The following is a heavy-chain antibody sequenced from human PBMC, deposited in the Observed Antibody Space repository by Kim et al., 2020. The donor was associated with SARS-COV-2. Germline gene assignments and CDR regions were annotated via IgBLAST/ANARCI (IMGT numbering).Heavy chain of an antibody. Sequence: SETLSLTCTVSGASIRRYYWSWIRQPPGKGLEWIGSFYYSGSTNYHPSLKSRVTISVVTSTNQFSLKLSSVTAADTAVYYCARHDDYDVPFDIWGQGILVTVSS. CDR3: ARHDDYDVPFDI. D-gene: IGHD3-16*01. J-gene: IGHJ4*02. CDR1: GASIRRYY. V-gene: IGHV4-59*08. CDR2: FYYSGST.